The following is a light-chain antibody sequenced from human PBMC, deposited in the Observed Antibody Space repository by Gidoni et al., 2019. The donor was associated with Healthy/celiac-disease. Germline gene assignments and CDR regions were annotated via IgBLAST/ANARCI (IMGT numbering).Light chain of an antibody. J-gene: IGKJ3*01. V-gene: IGKV4-1*01. CDR1: QSVLYSSNNKNY. CDR2: WAS. CDR3: QQYYSTPFT. Sequence: EIVMTQSPDSMAVSLGERDTINCKSSQSVLYSSNNKNYLAWYQQKPGQPPKLFIYWASTRVSGVPVRFSGSVSGTDFTLTISSLQAEDVAVYYCQQYYSTPFTFXPXTKVDI.